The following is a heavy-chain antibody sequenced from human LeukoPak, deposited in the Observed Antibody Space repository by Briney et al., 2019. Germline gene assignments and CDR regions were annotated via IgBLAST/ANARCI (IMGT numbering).Heavy chain of an antibody. V-gene: IGHV4-39*07. D-gene: IGHD2-21*02. Sequence: PSETLSLTCTVSGGSISSSPYYWGWIRQPPGKGLEWIGSMYSSGSTYYSPSLKSRVTISVDTSKNQFSLKLRSVTAADTAVYYCARVVTADFDYWGQGTLVTVSS. CDR2: MYSSGST. CDR1: GGSISSSPYY. CDR3: ARVVTADFDY. J-gene: IGHJ4*02.